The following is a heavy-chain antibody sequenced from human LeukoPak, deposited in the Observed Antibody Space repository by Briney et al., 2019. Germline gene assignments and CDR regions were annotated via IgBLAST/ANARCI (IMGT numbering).Heavy chain of an antibody. J-gene: IGHJ4*02. Sequence: SEALSLTCAVYGGSFSGYYWSWIRQPPGKGLEWIGEINHSGSTNYNPSLKSRVTISVDTSKNQFSLKLSSVTAADTAVYYCARGVDCSSTSCYTRKVHFDYWGQGTLVTVSS. CDR1: GGSFSGYY. D-gene: IGHD2-2*02. CDR3: ARGVDCSSTSCYTRKVHFDY. V-gene: IGHV4-34*01. CDR2: INHSGST.